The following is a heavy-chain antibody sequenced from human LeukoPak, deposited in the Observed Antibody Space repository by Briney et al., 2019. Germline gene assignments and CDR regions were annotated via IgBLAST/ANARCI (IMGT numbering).Heavy chain of an antibody. CDR1: GGSISSHY. Sequence: SETLSLTCTVSGGSISSHYWSWIRQPPGKGLEWIGYIYYSGSTNHNPSLKSRVTISVDTSKNQFSLKLSSVTAADTAVYYCARDLVAWGQGTLVTVSS. V-gene: IGHV4-59*11. J-gene: IGHJ5*02. D-gene: IGHD3-16*02. CDR2: IYYSGST. CDR3: ARDLVA.